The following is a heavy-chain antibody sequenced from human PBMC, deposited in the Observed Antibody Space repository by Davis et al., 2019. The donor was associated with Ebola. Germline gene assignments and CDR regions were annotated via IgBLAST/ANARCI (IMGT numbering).Heavy chain of an antibody. Sequence: SVKVSCKASGGTFSSYTINWVRQAPGQGLEWMGRIIPILGIANYAQKFQGRVTITADKSTSTAYMELSSLRSDDTAMYYCAIGGTTGGFDYWGQGALVTVSS. J-gene: IGHJ4*02. CDR3: AIGGTTGGFDY. CDR1: GGTFSSYT. CDR2: IIPILGIA. V-gene: IGHV1-69*02. D-gene: IGHD1-14*01.